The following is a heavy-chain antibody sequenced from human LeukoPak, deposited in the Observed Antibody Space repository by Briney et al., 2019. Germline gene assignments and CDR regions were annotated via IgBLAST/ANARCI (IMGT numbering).Heavy chain of an antibody. CDR2: ISAYNGNT. V-gene: IGHV1-18*01. D-gene: IGHD6-13*01. Sequence: ASVKVSCKASGYTFTSYAMHWVRQAPGQRLEWMGWISAYNGNTNYAQRLQGRVTMTTDTSTSTAYMELRSLRSDDTAVYYCARAGSSSHYYGMDVWGQGTTVTVSS. CDR1: GYTFTSYA. J-gene: IGHJ6*02. CDR3: ARAGSSSHYYGMDV.